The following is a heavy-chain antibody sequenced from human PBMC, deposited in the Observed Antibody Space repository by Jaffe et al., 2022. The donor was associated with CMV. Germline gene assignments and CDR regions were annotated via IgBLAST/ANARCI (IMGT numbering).Heavy chain of an antibody. CDR1: GFTFSSYS. Sequence: EVQLVESGGGLVQPGGSLRLSCAASGFTFSSYSMNWVRQAPGKGLEWVSYISSSSSTIYYADSVKGRFTISRDNAKNSLYLQMNSLRDEDTAVYYCARDRRDTAQSRKNYGMDVWGQGTTVTVSS. J-gene: IGHJ6*02. CDR2: ISSSSSTI. D-gene: IGHD5-18*01. V-gene: IGHV3-48*02. CDR3: ARDRRDTAQSRKNYGMDV.